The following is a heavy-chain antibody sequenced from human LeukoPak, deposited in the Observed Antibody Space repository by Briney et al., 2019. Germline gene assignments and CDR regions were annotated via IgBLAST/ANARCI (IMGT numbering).Heavy chain of an antibody. Sequence: SETLSLTCTVSGGSNSSGDYYWSWIRQPPGKGLEWIGYIYYSGSTYYNPSLKSRVTISVDTSKNQFSLKLSSVTAADTAVYYCARVELWPYYDSSGYIDYWGQGTLVTVSS. J-gene: IGHJ4*02. CDR3: ARVELWPYYDSSGYIDY. CDR1: GGSNSSGDYY. V-gene: IGHV4-30-4*08. CDR2: IYYSGST. D-gene: IGHD3-22*01.